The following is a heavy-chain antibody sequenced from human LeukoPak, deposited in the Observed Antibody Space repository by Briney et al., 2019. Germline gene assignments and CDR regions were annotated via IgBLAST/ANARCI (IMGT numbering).Heavy chain of an antibody. CDR2: IRHDGTNQ. V-gene: IGHV3-30*02. J-gene: IGHJ4*02. D-gene: IGHD2-8*02. CDR3: ATAFGTGAPFEY. CDR1: GFASGFNFSSYT. Sequence: GGSLRLSCAASGFASGFNFSSYTMHWVRQAPGKGLEWVAYIRHDGTNQYNADSLKGRFTVSRDNSQNTLYLQMNTLRAEDTAVYYCATAFGTGAPFEYWGQGTLVTVSS.